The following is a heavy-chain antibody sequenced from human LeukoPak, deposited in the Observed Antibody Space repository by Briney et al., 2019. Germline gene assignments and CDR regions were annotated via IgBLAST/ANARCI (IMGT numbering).Heavy chain of an antibody. J-gene: IGHJ5*02. D-gene: IGHD4-17*01. Sequence: PSETLSLTCAVYGGSFSGYYWRCIRQPPGKGLEWIGEINHSGSTNYNPSLKSRVTISVDTSKNQFSLKLSSVTAADTAVYYCATYLYGDPSLNWFDPWGQGTLVTVSS. CDR2: INHSGST. V-gene: IGHV4-34*01. CDR1: GGSFSGYY. CDR3: ATYLYGDPSLNWFDP.